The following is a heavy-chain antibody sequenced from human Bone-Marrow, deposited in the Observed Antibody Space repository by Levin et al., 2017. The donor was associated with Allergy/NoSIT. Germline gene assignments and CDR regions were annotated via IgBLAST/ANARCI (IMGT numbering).Heavy chain of an antibody. D-gene: IGHD2-15*01. CDR3: ARDSAAWSTDF. CDR1: GYTFTDHH. J-gene: IGHJ4*02. Sequence: ASVKVSCKTSGYTFTDHHVHWARQAPGQGLEWMAIITPRGDGTRYAQKFQGRVTVTTDTSTSTVYMELTSLTSEYSAVYFCARDSAAWSTDFWGQGTLVIVSS. V-gene: IGHV1-46*01. CDR2: ITPRGDGT.